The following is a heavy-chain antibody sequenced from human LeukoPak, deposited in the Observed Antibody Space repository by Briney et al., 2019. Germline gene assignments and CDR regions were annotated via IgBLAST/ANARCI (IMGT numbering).Heavy chain of an antibody. J-gene: IGHJ4*02. CDR1: GGSISSSSYF. Sequence: SETLSLTCTVSGGSISSSSYFWGWIRQPPGKGLEWIVSIYYSGSTYYSPSPKSRVTISVDTSKNQFSLKLSSVTAADTAVYYCARQSAGHGQPRQNWGQGTLVTVSS. V-gene: IGHV4-39*01. D-gene: IGHD4-17*01. CDR2: IYYSGST. CDR3: ARQSAGHGQPRQN.